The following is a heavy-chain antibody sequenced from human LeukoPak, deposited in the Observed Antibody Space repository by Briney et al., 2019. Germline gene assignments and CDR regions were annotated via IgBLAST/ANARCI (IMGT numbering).Heavy chain of an antibody. D-gene: IGHD2-2*01. CDR2: IYYSGST. CDR1: GGSISSSSYY. CDR3: ARGAQRGTRFDY. V-gene: IGHV4-39*07. J-gene: IGHJ4*02. Sequence: SETLSLTCTVSGGSISSSSYYWGWIRQPPGKGLEWIGSIYYSGSTYYNPSLKSRVTISVDTSKNQFSLKLSSVTAADTAVYYCARGAQRGTRFDYWGQGTLVTVSS.